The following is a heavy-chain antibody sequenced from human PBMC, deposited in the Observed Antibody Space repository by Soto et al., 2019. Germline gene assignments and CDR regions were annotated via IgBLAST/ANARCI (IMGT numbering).Heavy chain of an antibody. CDR2: IYHSGST. V-gene: IGHV4-4*02. CDR3: ARVPGYSYGYKYFDY. Sequence: SETLSLTCAVSGGSISSSNWCSWVRQPPGKGLEWIGEIYHSGSTNYNPSLKSRVTISVDKSKNQFSLKLSSVTAADTAVYYCARVPGYSYGYKYFDYWGQGTLVTV. D-gene: IGHD5-18*01. CDR1: GGSISSSNW. J-gene: IGHJ4*02.